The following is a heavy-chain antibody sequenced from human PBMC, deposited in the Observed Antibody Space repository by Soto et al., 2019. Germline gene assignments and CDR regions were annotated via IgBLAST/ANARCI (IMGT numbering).Heavy chain of an antibody. CDR2: ISSSGATI. Sequence: QVQLVESGGGLVKPGGSQRFSCAASGFTFSDYYMSWIRQAPGKGLEWVSYISSSGATIYYADSVKGRFTISRDNAKNSLYLQMNSLRAEDTAVYYCARENRKLGYCSSTSCPFDYWGQGTLVTVSS. CDR1: GFTFSDYY. J-gene: IGHJ4*02. CDR3: ARENRKLGYCSSTSCPFDY. V-gene: IGHV3-11*01. D-gene: IGHD2-2*01.